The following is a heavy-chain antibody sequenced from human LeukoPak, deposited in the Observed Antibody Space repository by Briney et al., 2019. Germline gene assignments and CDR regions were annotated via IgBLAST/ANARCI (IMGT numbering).Heavy chain of an antibody. CDR3: AREPISSGWYGVDY. CDR1: GGSISSFY. CDR2: VYYSGST. Sequence: SETLSLTCTVSGGSISSFYWSWIRQPPGKGLEWIGYVYYSGSTNYNPSLKSRVTISVDTSKNQFSLKLSSVTAADTAVYYCAREPISSGWYGVDYWGQGTLVTVSS. V-gene: IGHV4-59*12. J-gene: IGHJ4*02. D-gene: IGHD6-19*01.